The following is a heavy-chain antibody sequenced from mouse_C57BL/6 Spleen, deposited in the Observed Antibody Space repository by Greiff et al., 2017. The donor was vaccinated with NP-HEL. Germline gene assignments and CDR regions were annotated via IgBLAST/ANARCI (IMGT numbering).Heavy chain of an antibody. V-gene: IGHV1-64*01. CDR1: GYTFTSYW. Sequence: VQLQQSGPELVKPGASVKLSCKASGYTFTSYWMHWVKQRPGQGLEWIGMIHPNSGSTNYNEKFKSKATLTVDKSSSTAYMQLSSLTSEDSAVYYCARSPYYFDYWGQGTTLTVSS. CDR2: IHPNSGST. J-gene: IGHJ2*01. CDR3: ARSPYYFDY.